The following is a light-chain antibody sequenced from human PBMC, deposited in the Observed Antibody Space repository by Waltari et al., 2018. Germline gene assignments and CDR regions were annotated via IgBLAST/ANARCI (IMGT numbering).Light chain of an antibody. Sequence: EIVVTQSPATLPVSPGERVTLSCRASQNVGTSLAWYQQKPCQTPRLLIFGAYSRASGVPARFSGSGSGTDFTLAISSLQSEDFAVYYCQQYEDWPRHSFGGGTKVQIE. CDR1: QNVGTS. J-gene: IGKJ4*01. CDR2: GAY. V-gene: IGKV3-15*01. CDR3: QQYEDWPRHS.